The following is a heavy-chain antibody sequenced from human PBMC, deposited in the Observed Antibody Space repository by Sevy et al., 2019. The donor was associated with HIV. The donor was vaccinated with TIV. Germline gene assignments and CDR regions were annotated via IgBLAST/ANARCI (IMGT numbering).Heavy chain of an antibody. CDR1: GFTFSVYT. V-gene: IGHV3-48*02. D-gene: IGHD3-22*01. CDR2: ISRTTTT. CDR3: AREAYYYDSREENWFDP. Sequence: GGSLRRSCKVSGFTFSVYTMHWVRQAPGKGLEWVSSISRTTTTYYADSVRGRFTISRDNAKNSLYLEMNSLRDDDTAVYYCAREAYYYDSREENWFDPWGQGTLVTVSS. J-gene: IGHJ5*02.